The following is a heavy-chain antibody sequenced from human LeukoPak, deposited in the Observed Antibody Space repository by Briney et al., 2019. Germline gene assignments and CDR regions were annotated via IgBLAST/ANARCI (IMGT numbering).Heavy chain of an antibody. CDR2: INHSGST. D-gene: IGHD6-6*01. CDR3: ARLYEYSRNYYYYYYMDV. Sequence: PSETLSLTCALSSGSFSDYYWSWVRQPPGKGLEWIGEINHSGSTNYTPSLKTRVTISVDTSKNQFSLKVSSVTAADTAVYYYARLYEYSRNYYYYYYMDVWGKGTTVTVSS. V-gene: IGHV4-34*01. CDR1: SGSFSDYY. J-gene: IGHJ6*03.